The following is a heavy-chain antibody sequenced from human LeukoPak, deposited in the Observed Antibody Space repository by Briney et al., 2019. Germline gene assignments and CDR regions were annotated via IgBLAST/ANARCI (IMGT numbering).Heavy chain of an antibody. D-gene: IGHD3-22*01. CDR1: GFTFSSYS. CDR2: ISGSGGST. J-gene: IGHJ4*02. Sequence: GGSLRLSCAASGFTFSSYSMNWVRQAPGKGLEWVSAISGSGGSTYYADSVKGRFTISRDNSKNTLYLQMNSLRAEDTAVYYCATQIREYYYDSSGYSYYFDYWGQGTLVTVSS. V-gene: IGHV3-23*01. CDR3: ATQIREYYYDSSGYSYYFDY.